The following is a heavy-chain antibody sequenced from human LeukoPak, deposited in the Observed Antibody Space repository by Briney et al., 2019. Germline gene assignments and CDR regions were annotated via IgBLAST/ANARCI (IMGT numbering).Heavy chain of an antibody. CDR3: ATYYGGNSGAFDI. D-gene: IGHD4-23*01. Sequence: ASVKVSCKASGYTFTDYYIHWMRQVPRQGLEWMGWINPNDGVTNYAQKFQGRVIMTRDTSISTAYMELSSLKSDDTAVYYCATYYGGNSGAFDIWGQGTMVTVST. V-gene: IGHV1-2*02. CDR2: INPNDGVT. CDR1: GYTFTDYY. J-gene: IGHJ3*02.